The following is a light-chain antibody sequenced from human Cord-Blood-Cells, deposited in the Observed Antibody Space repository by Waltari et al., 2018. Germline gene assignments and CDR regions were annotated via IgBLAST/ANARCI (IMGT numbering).Light chain of an antibody. CDR2: EGS. CDR3: CSYAGSSTWV. Sequence: QSALTQPASVSGSPGQSITISCTGTSSDVGSYNLVSWYQQHPSKAPKLMIYEGSKRPSGVSNRFSGSKSGITASLTISGLQAEDEADYYCCSYAGSSTWVFGGGTKLTVL. J-gene: IGLJ3*02. CDR1: SSDVGSYNL. V-gene: IGLV2-23*01.